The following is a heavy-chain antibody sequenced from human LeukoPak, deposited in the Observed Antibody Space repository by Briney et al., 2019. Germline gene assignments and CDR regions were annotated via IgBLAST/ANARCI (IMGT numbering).Heavy chain of an antibody. CDR3: VRVDYDHSLDY. D-gene: IGHD4-17*01. J-gene: IGHJ4*02. CDR1: GGSLDTFY. V-gene: IGHV4-59*01. Sequence: SETLSLTCTVSGGSLDTFYWNWVRQPPGKGLEWLGYIYYTGSTNYNPSLKSRVTISLDTSKNQFSLRLTSVTAADSAMYYCVRVDYDHSLDYWGQGILVTVSS. CDR2: IYYTGST.